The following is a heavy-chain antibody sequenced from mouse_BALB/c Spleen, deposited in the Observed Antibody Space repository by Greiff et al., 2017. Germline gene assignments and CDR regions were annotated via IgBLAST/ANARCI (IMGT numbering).Heavy chain of an antibody. CDR3: ARSPYGNSLPYAMDY. Sequence: QVQLQQPGAELVMPGASVKMSCKASGYTFTDYWMHWVQQRPGQGLEWIGAIDTSDSYTSYNQKCKGKATLTVDESSSTAYMQLSSLTSEDSAVYYCARSPYGNSLPYAMDYWGQGTSVTVSS. D-gene: IGHD2-10*02. CDR2: IDTSDSYT. CDR1: GYTFTDYW. V-gene: IGHV1-69*01. J-gene: IGHJ4*01.